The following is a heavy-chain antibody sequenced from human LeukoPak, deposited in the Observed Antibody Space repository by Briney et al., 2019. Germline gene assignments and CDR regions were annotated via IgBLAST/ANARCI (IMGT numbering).Heavy chain of an antibody. CDR3: ARGFSGYYDSSGYYPGLCDY. CDR1: GFTFSSYG. CDR2: IWYGGSNK. D-gene: IGHD3-22*01. J-gene: IGHJ4*02. V-gene: IGHV3-33*01. Sequence: GRSLRLSCGASGFTFSSYGMHWVRQAPGKGLEWVAVIWYGGSNKYYADSVKGRFTISRDNSKNTLYLQMNSLRAEDTAVYYCARGFSGYYDSSGYYPGLCDYWGQGTLVTVSS.